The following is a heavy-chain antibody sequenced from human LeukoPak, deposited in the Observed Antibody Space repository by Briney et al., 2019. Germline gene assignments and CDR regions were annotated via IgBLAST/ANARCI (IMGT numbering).Heavy chain of an antibody. V-gene: IGHV4-59*02. Sequence: PSETLSLTCTVSGDSVSSHYWGWIRQPPGKGLEWIAYVYYTGTSNYNPSLKSRVTISIDTSKNQFSLELIPVTAADTAVYYCARYSNHVDYFDSWGQGTLVTVSS. CDR1: GDSVSSHY. CDR2: VYYTGTS. J-gene: IGHJ4*02. D-gene: IGHD4-11*01. CDR3: ARYSNHVDYFDS.